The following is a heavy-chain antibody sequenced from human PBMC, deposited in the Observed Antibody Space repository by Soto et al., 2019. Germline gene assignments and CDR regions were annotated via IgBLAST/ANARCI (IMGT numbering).Heavy chain of an antibody. CDR2: IIPIFGTA. CDR3: ARDSGAPMVRGVIQAPFGY. CDR1: GGTFSSYA. V-gene: IGHV1-69*13. Sequence: GASVEVSCEASGGTFSSYAISWVRQAPGQGLEWTGGIIPIFGTANYAQKFQGRVTITADESTSTAYMELSSLRSEDTAVYYCARDSGAPMVRGVIQAPFGYWGQGTLVSVSS. D-gene: IGHD3-10*01. J-gene: IGHJ4*02.